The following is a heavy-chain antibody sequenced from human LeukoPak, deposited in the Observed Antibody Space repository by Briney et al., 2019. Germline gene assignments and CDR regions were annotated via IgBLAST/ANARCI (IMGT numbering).Heavy chain of an antibody. CDR3: ARDFKYCTGGVCYFTAVADY. CDR2: INWDASST. Sequence: GGSLRLSCAASGFMFPDYGMNWVRQVPGKGLEWVSGINWDASSTNHADSVEGRFTISRDNAKNSLYLQMNTLRAEDAALYYCARDFKYCTGGVCYFTAVADYWGQGTLVTVSS. J-gene: IGHJ4*02. V-gene: IGHV3-20*04. D-gene: IGHD2-8*02. CDR1: GFMFPDYG.